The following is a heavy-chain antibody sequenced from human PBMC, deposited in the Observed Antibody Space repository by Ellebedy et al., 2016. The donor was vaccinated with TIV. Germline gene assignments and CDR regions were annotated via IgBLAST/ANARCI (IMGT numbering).Heavy chain of an antibody. CDR1: GFTFGDHY. D-gene: IGHD6-13*01. CDR2: IKSKTDGGTT. CDR3: TTDIMKQLVEDY. J-gene: IGHJ4*02. V-gene: IGHV3-15*07. Sequence: GGSLRLSCVGSGFTFGDHYMDWVRQAPGKGLEWVGRIKSKTDGGTTDYAAPVKGRFTISRDDSKNTLYLQMNSLKTEDTAVYYCTTDIMKQLVEDYWGQGTLVTVSS.